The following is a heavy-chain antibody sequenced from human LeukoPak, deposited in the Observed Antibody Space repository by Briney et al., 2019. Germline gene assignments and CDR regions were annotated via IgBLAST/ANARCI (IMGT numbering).Heavy chain of an antibody. CDR2: IHFSGST. CDR1: GGSISSDY. V-gene: IGHV4-59*01. CDR3: TREVGTGFQVNYYCYMDV. D-gene: IGHD2-2*01. J-gene: IGHJ6*03. Sequence: PSETLSLTCTVSGGSISSDYWSWFRQPPRKGLEWIGYIHFSGSTTYNPSLKSRVTISIDTSKNQFSLNLSSVTAADTAVYYCTREVGTGFQVNYYCYMDVWGKGTTVTVSS.